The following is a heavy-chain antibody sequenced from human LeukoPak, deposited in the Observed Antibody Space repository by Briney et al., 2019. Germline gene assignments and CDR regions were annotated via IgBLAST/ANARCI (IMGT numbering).Heavy chain of an antibody. CDR3: ARPSNYGDYDLDY. CDR2: IDPSDSYI. J-gene: IGHJ4*02. Sequence: GESLRISCKGFGYSYTNYWISWVRQMPGKGLEWMGRIDPSDSYINHSPSFQGQVTISADKSISTAYLQWSSLKASDTAMYYCARPSNYGDYDLDYWGQGTLVTVSS. CDR1: GYSYTNYW. V-gene: IGHV5-10-1*04. D-gene: IGHD4-17*01.